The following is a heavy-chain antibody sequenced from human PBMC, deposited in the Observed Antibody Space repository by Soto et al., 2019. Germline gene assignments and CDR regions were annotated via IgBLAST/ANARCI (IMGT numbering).Heavy chain of an antibody. CDR1: GFTFSSYS. D-gene: IGHD2-2*01. CDR3: ARDTPPSTSYVIEYFQH. CDR2: ISSSSSYI. J-gene: IGHJ1*01. V-gene: IGHV3-21*01. Sequence: PGGSLRLSCAASGFTFSSYSMNWVRQAPGKGLEWVSSISSSSSYIYYADSVKGRFTISRDNAKNSLYLQMNSLRAEDTAVYYCARDTPPSTSYVIEYFQHWGQGTRVTVSS.